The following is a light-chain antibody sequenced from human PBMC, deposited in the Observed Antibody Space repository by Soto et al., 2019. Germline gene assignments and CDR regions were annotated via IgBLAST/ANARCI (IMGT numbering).Light chain of an antibody. CDR3: CSYAGSSTFFVV. J-gene: IGLJ2*01. CDR2: EGS. Sequence: QSALTQPASVSGSPGQSITISCTGTSSDVGSYNLVSWYQQHPGKAPKLMIYEGSKRPSGVSNRFSGSKSGNTASLTISGLQAVDEADYYCCSYAGSSTFFVVFGGGIKVTVL. CDR1: SSDVGSYNL. V-gene: IGLV2-23*03.